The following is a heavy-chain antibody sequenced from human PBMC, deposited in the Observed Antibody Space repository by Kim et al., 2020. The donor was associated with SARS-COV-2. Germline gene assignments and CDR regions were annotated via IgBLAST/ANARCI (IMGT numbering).Heavy chain of an antibody. CDR1: GFTVSDNY. CDR2: IYTSDNT. CDR3: ARLRIVGAFSNWFDP. V-gene: IGHV3-66*04. J-gene: IGHJ5*02. Sequence: GGSLRLSCAASGFTVSDNYMSWVRQAPGKGLEWVSVIYTSDNTYYGDSVEGRFTISRDNSKNTVYLQMNSLRAEDTAVYYCARLRIVGAFSNWFDPWGQGTLVTVSS. D-gene: IGHD1-26*01.